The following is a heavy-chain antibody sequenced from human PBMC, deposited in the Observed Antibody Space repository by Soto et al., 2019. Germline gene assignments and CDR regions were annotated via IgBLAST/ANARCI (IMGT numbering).Heavy chain of an antibody. J-gene: IGHJ5*02. CDR1: GYTFTSYA. V-gene: IGHV1-3*01. Sequence: ASVKVSCKASGYTFTSYAMHWVRQAPGQGLEWMGWINAGYGNTKYSQKFQGRVTITRDTSTSTAYMELRSLRSDDTAVYYCARDLVLSRGYYDSSGTNWFDPWGQG. CDR3: ARDLVLSRGYYDSSGTNWFDP. D-gene: IGHD3-22*01. CDR2: INAGYGNT.